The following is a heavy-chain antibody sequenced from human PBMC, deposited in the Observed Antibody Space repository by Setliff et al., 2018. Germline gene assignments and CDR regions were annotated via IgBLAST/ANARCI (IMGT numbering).Heavy chain of an antibody. CDR2: IKSTTEDAST. D-gene: IGHD3-9*01. V-gene: IGHV3-15*01. CDR1: GITFKNAW. J-gene: IGHJ5*01. CDR3: ATGPRDNRNFLNWLGS. Sequence: GGSLRLSWAASGITFKNAWMTWVRQAPGKGLEWVGRIKSTTEDASTDLAAAVKGRFTMSRDDSKNTVYLQMSSLKSEDTAVYYCATGPRDNRNFLNWLGSWGQGTLVTVSS.